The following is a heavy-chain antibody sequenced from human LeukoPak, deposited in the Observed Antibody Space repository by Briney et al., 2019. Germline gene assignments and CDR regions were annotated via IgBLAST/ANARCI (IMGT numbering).Heavy chain of an antibody. CDR2: IWNDGSIK. CDR3: ARGAGHSYGNFDY. J-gene: IGHJ4*02. V-gene: IGHV3-33*01. CDR1: GFSFSSYG. Sequence: GRSLGLSCAASGFSFSSYGIHWVRQAPGKGLEWVAVIWNDGSIKFYGDSVRGRFTISRDNSKNTLYLQMDSLRAEDTVVYYCARGAGHSYGNFDYWGQGTLVTVSS. D-gene: IGHD5-18*01.